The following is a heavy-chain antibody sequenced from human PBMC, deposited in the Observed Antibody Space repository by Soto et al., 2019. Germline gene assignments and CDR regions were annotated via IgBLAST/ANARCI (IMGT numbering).Heavy chain of an antibody. CDR1: GFTFTTSA. CDR2: ISYDGGNK. D-gene: IGHD1-26*01. J-gene: IGHJ5*02. Sequence: QVQLVESGGGVVQPGRSLRLSCAASGFTFTTSAMHWVRQAPGKGLEWVAVISYDGGNKYYGDSVKGRFTISRDNSKSTLYLQMNSLRAGDTAVYYCARHQVSAVWEIDLWGQGTLVTVSS. V-gene: IGHV3-30-3*01. CDR3: ARHQVSAVWEIDL.